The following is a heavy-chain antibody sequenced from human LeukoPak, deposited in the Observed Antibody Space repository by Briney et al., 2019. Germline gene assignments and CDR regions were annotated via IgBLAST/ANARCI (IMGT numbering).Heavy chain of an antibody. CDR1: GFTFNTYS. Sequence: GGSLRLSCAASGFTFNTYSLNWVRQAPGKGLEWVANIKQDGSEKYYVDSVKGRFTISRDNAKNSLYLQMNSLRAEDTAVYYCARKGKVVVKGMDVWGQGTTVTVSS. J-gene: IGHJ6*02. V-gene: IGHV3-7*01. D-gene: IGHD3-22*01. CDR2: IKQDGSEK. CDR3: ARKGKVVVKGMDV.